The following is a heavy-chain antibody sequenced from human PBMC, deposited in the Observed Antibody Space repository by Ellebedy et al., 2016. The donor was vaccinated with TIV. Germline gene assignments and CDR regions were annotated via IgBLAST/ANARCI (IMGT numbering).Heavy chain of an antibody. CDR3: ARAGYSSGYGN. Sequence: AASVKVSCKASGGTFSSYAISWVRQPPGQGLEWMGRIIPILGIANYAQKFQGRVTITADKSTSTAYMELSSLRSEDTAVYYCARAGYSSGYGNWGQGTLVTVSS. D-gene: IGHD3-22*01. CDR2: IIPILGIA. J-gene: IGHJ4*02. CDR1: GGTFSSYA. V-gene: IGHV1-69*04.